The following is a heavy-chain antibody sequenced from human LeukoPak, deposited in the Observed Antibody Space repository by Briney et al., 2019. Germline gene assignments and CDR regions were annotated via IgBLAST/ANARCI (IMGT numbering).Heavy chain of an antibody. CDR3: ARSGYSSGWYVLGY. Sequence: GGSLRLSCAASGFTFSSSAMSWVRQAPGKGLEWVSAISNNGGYTYYADSVQGRFTVSRDNSKSTLCLQMNSLRAEDTAVYYCARSGYSSGWYVLGYWGQGTLVTVSS. V-gene: IGHV3-23*01. CDR1: GFTFSSSA. CDR2: ISNNGGYT. D-gene: IGHD6-19*01. J-gene: IGHJ4*02.